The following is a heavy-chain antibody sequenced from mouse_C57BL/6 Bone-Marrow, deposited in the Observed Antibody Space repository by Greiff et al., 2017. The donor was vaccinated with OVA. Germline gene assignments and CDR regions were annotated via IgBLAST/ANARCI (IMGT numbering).Heavy chain of an antibody. D-gene: IGHD1-1*01. CDR1: GFSFNTYA. J-gene: IGHJ3*01. CDR3: VRPAYYGSSLFAY. CDR2: IRSKSNNYAT. V-gene: IGHV10-1*01. Sequence: EVHLVESGGGLVQPKGSLKLSCAASGFSFNTYAMNWVRQAPGKGLEWVARIRSKSNNYATYYADSVKDRFTISRDDSESMLYLQMNNLKTEDTAMYYCVRPAYYGSSLFAYWGQGTLVTVSA.